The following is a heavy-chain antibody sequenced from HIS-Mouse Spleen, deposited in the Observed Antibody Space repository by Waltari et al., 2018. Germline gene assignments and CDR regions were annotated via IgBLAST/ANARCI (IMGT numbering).Heavy chain of an antibody. V-gene: IGHV1-46*03. CDR2: INPSGGST. CDR3: ARGSGYSISWDAFDI. Sequence: QVQLVQSGAEVKKPGASVKVSCKASGYTFTSYYMHWVRQAPGQGLESVRIINPSGGSTSYSKKLQGRVTMTRDTSTSTVYMELSSLRSEDTAVYYWARGSGYSISWDAFDIWGQGTMVTVSS. J-gene: IGHJ3*02. D-gene: IGHD6-13*01. CDR1: GYTFTSYY.